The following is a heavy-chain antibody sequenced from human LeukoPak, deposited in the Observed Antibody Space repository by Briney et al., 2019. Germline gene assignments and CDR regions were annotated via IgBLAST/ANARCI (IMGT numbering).Heavy chain of an antibody. J-gene: IGHJ4*02. CDR3: ARDFGRD. V-gene: IGHV3-48*03. CDR1: GFTLSTYE. Sequence: PGGSLRLSCAASGFTLSTYEMIWVRQAPGKGLEWVSYISSSGTTISYADSVQGRFTLSRDNAKNSLYLQMNSLRAGDTAVYYCARDFGRDWGQGTLVTVSS. D-gene: IGHD3-16*01. CDR2: ISSSGTTI.